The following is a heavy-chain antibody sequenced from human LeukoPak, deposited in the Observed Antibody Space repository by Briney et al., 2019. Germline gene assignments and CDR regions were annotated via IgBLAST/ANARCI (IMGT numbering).Heavy chain of an antibody. CDR3: AKGRISGDAGLDY. CDR2: ISGSGGDT. J-gene: IGHJ4*02. D-gene: IGHD6-13*01. V-gene: IGHV3-23*01. CDR1: GFIFSSYE. Sequence: PGGSLRLSCAASGFIFSSYEMNWVRQVPGKGLEWVSSISGSGGDTYYGDSVKGRFTISRDNSKNTLYLQVNSLRAEDTAVFYCAKGRISGDAGLDYWGQGTLVTVSS.